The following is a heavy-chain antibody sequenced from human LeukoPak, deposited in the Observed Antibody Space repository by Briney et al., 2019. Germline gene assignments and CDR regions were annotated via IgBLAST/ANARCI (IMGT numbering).Heavy chain of an antibody. CDR2: INPNSGGT. Sequence: ASVKVSCKASGYTFTGYYMHWVRQAPGQGREGMGWINPNSGGTNYAQKFQGRVTMTSDTSISTAYMELSRLISDDTAVYYCARVGIAVAVYYFDYWGQGTLVTVSS. CDR3: ARVGIAVAVYYFDY. V-gene: IGHV1-2*02. CDR1: GYTFTGYY. J-gene: IGHJ4*02. D-gene: IGHD6-19*01.